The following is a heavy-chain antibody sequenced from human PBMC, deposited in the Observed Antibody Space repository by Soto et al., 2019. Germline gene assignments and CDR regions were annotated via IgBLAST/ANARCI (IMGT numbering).Heavy chain of an antibody. V-gene: IGHV4-59*01. Sequence: QVLLQDSGPGLVKPSETLSLSCTVSGDSISGYYWSWIRQPPGKILEWIGYINYSGSTNDNPDLKSRVTISVDTSKQLFSLSLGSVTAADTAVYSCARYFGWPSGFDIWGQGTMVTVSS. D-gene: IGHD3-9*01. CDR1: GDSISGYY. CDR3: ARYFGWPSGFDI. J-gene: IGHJ3*02. CDR2: INYSGST.